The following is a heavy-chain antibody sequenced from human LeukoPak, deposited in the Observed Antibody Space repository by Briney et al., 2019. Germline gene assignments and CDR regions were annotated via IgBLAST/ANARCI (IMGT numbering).Heavy chain of an antibody. V-gene: IGHV3-7*01. CDR1: GFTFSESW. CDR3: ATYSTRNAREFQS. Sequence: PGGSLRLSCEASGFTFSESWMTWVRQTPGKGLEWVTNIKTDGSEKYYVDSVKGRFTISRDNAKNSLYLQMNSLRAEDTAMYYCATYSTRNAREFQSWGQGTLVTVSS. J-gene: IGHJ1*01. D-gene: IGHD2/OR15-2a*01. CDR2: IKTDGSEK.